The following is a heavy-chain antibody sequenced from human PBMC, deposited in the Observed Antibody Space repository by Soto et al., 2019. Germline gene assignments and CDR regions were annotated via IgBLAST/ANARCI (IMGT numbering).Heavy chain of an antibody. D-gene: IGHD5-12*01. J-gene: IGHJ6*02. CDR1: GGSISSGGYY. V-gene: IGHV4-31*03. Sequence: QVQLQESGPGLVKPSQTLSLTCTVSGGSISSGGYYWSWIRQHPGKGLEWIGYIYYSGSTYYNPSLKRRDTRAVDTSKNQGSLKRSPGTAADKAGYYCAAACVGCGGFSDYGMDVWGQGTTVTVSS. CDR3: AAACVGCGGFSDYGMDV. CDR2: IYYSGST.